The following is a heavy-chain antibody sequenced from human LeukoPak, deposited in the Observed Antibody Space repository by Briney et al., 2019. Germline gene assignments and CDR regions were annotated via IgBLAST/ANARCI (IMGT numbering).Heavy chain of an antibody. V-gene: IGHV4-34*01. D-gene: IGHD2-2*01. J-gene: IGHJ5*02. Sequence: SETLSLTCAVYGGSFSGYYWSWIRQPPGKGLEWIGEINHSGSTNYNPSLKSRVTISVDTSKNQFSLKLSSVTAADTAVYYCASRGYCGTTSCPRRKHWFDPWGQGTLVTVFS. CDR1: GGSFSGYY. CDR2: INHSGST. CDR3: ASRGYCGTTSCPRRKHWFDP.